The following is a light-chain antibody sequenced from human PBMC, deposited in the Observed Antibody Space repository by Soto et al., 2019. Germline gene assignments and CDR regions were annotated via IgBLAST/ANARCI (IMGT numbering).Light chain of an antibody. CDR2: EVS. Sequence: QSALTQPASVSGSTGQSITISCTGTSSDVGGYNYVSWYQQHPGKAPKLMIYEVSNRPSGVSNRFAGSKSGNTASLTISGLQAEDGADYYCISYTSSSIDYVFGTGTKVTVL. J-gene: IGLJ1*01. CDR3: ISYTSSSIDYV. CDR1: SSDVGGYNY. V-gene: IGLV2-14*01.